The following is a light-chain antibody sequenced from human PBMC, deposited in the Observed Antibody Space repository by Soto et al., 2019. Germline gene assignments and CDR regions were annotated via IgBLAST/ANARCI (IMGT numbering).Light chain of an antibody. CDR3: CSYAGNKTVV. CDR2: DVS. V-gene: IGLV2-11*01. Sequence: QSVLTQPRSVSGSPGQSVTISCTGTSSDVGGYIYVSWYQQYPAKAPKVMIYDVSRRPSGVPDRFSGSKSGNTASLTISGLQAEDEAVYYCCSYAGNKTVVFGGGTKVTV. CDR1: SSDVGGYIY. J-gene: IGLJ3*02.